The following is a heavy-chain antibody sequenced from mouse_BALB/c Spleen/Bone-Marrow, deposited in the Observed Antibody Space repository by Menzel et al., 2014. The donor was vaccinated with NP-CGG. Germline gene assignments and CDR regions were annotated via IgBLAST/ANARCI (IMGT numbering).Heavy chain of an antibody. Sequence: VQLQQSGAELVKPGASVKLSCKASGYTFTSYWMHWVKQRLGQGLEWIGEINPSNGRTNYNEKFKSKATLTVDKSSSTAYMQLSSLTSEDSAVYYCARGGFDYWGQGTTLTVSS. CDR3: ARGGFDY. CDR1: GYTFTSYW. J-gene: IGHJ2*01. CDR2: INPSNGRT. V-gene: IGHV1S81*02.